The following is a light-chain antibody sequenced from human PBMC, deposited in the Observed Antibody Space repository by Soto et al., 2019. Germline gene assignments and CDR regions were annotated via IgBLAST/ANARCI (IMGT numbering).Light chain of an antibody. CDR3: QHYGDSPWT. V-gene: IGKV3-20*01. CDR2: GGY. Sequence: EIVLTQSPGTLFLSPGERATLSCRASQSVSTSNLAWYQQKRGQSPRVIIYGGYTRAAGIPDRFSGSGSGPDFTLTISRLEPEDFAVYFCQHYGDSPWTFGQGTKVEIK. CDR1: QSVSTSN. J-gene: IGKJ1*01.